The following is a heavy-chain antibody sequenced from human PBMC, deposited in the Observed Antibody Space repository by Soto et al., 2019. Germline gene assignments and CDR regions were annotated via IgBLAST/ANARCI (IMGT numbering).Heavy chain of an antibody. D-gene: IGHD1-26*01. V-gene: IGHV3-48*03. CDR2: INQYGKIT. Sequence: GGSLRLSCAASGFSFEEYEMNWVRQAPGQGLEWVSYINQYGKITYYADSVKGRFTVSRDYAKNSLFLQMDSLRAEDTALYYCARAAWSDEGWDHWGQGILVTVSS. CDR1: GFSFEEYE. CDR3: ARAAWSDEGWDH. J-gene: IGHJ4*02.